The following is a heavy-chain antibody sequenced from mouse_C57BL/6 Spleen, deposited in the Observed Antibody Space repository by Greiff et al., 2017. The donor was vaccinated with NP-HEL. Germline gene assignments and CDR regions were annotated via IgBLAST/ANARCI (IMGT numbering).Heavy chain of an antibody. CDR1: GYTFTEYT. J-gene: IGHJ2*01. D-gene: IGHD1-1*01. V-gene: IGHV1-62-2*01. CDR3: ARDGYTTGYFDY. CDR2: FYPGSGSI. Sequence: VQLQQSGAELVKPGASVKLSCKASGYTFTEYTIHWVKQRSGQGLEWIGWFYPGSGSIKYNEKFKDKATLTADTSSSTAYMQLSSLTSEDSAVYYCARDGYTTGYFDYWGQGTTLTVSS.